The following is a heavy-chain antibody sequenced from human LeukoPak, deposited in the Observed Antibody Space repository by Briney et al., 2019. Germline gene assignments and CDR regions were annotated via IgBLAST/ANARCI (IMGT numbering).Heavy chain of an antibody. CDR2: ISSSSSYI. CDR1: GFTFSSYN. D-gene: IGHD6-19*01. Sequence: GGSLRLSCAASGFTFSSYNMNWVRQAPGKGLEWVSSISSSSSYIYYADSVKGRFTISRDNSKNTLYLQMNSLRAEDTAVYYCAKEPPTQWLGFDYWGQGTLVTVSS. V-gene: IGHV3-21*04. CDR3: AKEPPTQWLGFDY. J-gene: IGHJ4*02.